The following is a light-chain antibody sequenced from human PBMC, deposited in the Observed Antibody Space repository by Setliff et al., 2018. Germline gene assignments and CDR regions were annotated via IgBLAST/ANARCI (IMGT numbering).Light chain of an antibody. Sequence: QSVLTQPPSVSGAPGQRVTISCTGSSSSIGAGYDVQWYHQLPGTAPKLLIYGSTKRPSGVPDRFSGSKSGPSASLAITGLQAEDEADYYCQSYDTSLSRYVFGTGTKGTVL. V-gene: IGLV1-40*01. J-gene: IGLJ1*01. CDR1: SSSIGAGYD. CDR3: QSYDTSLSRYV. CDR2: GST.